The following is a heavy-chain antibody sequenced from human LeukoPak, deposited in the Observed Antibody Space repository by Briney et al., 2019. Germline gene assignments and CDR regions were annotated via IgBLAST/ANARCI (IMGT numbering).Heavy chain of an antibody. V-gene: IGHV1-8*02. CDR1: GYTFTGYY. CDR3: ARGYCSSTSCYFLAPGIDAFDI. D-gene: IGHD2-2*01. CDR2: MNPNSGNT. J-gene: IGHJ3*02. Sequence: GASVKVSCKASGYTFTGYYIHWVRQAPGQGLEWMGWMNPNSGNTGYAQKFQGRVTMTRNTSISTAYMELSSLRSEDTAVYYCARGYCSSTSCYFLAPGIDAFDIWGQGTMVTVSS.